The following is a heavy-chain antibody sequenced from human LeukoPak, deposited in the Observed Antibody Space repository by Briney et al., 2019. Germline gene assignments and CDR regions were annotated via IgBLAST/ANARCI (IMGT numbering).Heavy chain of an antibody. V-gene: IGHV5-51*01. D-gene: IGHD2-21*02. CDR3: AIPPGYCGNDCSFDH. CDR2: IYPGDYET. Sequence: GESLKISCEASGYSFSNYWIGWVRQMPENRLECMGIIYPGDYETRYSPSFQGLVTVSVDKSISTAYLQWSSLKASDTAMYYCAIPPGYCGNDCSFDHWGQGTLVTVSS. CDR1: GYSFSNYW. J-gene: IGHJ4*02.